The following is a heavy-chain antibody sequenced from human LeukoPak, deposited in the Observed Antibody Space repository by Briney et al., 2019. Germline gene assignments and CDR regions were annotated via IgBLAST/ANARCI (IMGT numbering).Heavy chain of an antibody. CDR1: GYSFTSYW. D-gene: IGHD2-15*01. J-gene: IGHJ5*02. CDR2: IYPGDSDT. V-gene: IGHV5-51*01. CDR3: ARLLGYCNGGSCYDNWFDP. Sequence: GESLKISCKGSGYSFTSYWIGWVRQMPGKGLEWMGIIYPGDSDTRYSPSFQGQVTISADKSISTAYLQWSSLKASDTAMYYCARLLGYCNGGSCYDNWFDPWGQGTLVTVSS.